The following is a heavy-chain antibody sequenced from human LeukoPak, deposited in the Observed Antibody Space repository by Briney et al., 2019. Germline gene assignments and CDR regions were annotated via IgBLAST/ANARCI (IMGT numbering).Heavy chain of an antibody. J-gene: IGHJ4*02. Sequence: SGTLSLTCTVSGGSVGSGSYYWSWIRQPPRKGLEWIGYIYYSGSTNYNPSLKSRVTISVDTSKNQFSLKLSSVTAADTAVYYCARAPIVATTTFDYWGQGTLVTVSS. V-gene: IGHV4-61*01. CDR2: IYYSGST. D-gene: IGHD5-12*01. CDR3: ARAPIVATTTFDY. CDR1: GGSVGSGSYY.